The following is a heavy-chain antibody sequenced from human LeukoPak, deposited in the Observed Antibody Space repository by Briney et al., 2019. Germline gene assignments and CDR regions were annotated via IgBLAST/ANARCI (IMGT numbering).Heavy chain of an antibody. D-gene: IGHD1-26*01. CDR2: IIPFVGLT. CDR1: GGTLSSYP. J-gene: IGHJ5*02. V-gene: IGHV1-69*02. Sequence: GSSVKDSCKASGGTLSSYPISWIRQAPGQGLELMGRIIPFVGLTNYAPRFQGRVTITADKDTSTAYMELSGLTSEDTAVYYCARPRSTESGSYNWFDPWGQGTLVTVSS. CDR3: ARPRSTESGSYNWFDP.